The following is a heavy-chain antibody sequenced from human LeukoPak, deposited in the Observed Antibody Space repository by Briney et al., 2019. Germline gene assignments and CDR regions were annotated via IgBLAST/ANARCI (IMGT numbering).Heavy chain of an antibody. D-gene: IGHD3-22*01. J-gene: IGHJ3*02. Sequence: PGGSLRLSCAASGFAFDDYGMSWVRQAPGKGLEWVSGINWNGGSTGYADSVKGRFTISRDNAKNSLYLQMNSLRAEDTALYHCARDENYYYDSSGYYDAFDIWGQGTMVTVSS. CDR1: GFAFDDYG. CDR2: INWNGGST. CDR3: ARDENYYYDSSGYYDAFDI. V-gene: IGHV3-20*01.